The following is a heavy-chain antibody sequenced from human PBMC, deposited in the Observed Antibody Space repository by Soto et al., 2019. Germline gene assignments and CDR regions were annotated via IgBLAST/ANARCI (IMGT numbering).Heavy chain of an antibody. Sequence: QITLKESGPTLVKPTQTLTLTCTFSGFSLSTSGVGVGWIRQPPGKALEWLALIYWDDDKRYSTSLNSRLTITKDLSKNQVVLTMTHMYPLDTATYYCAHSRPPRLLDYWGQGTLVTVSS. CDR3: AHSRPPRLLDY. J-gene: IGHJ4*02. CDR1: GFSLSTSGVG. V-gene: IGHV2-5*02. CDR2: IYWDDDK. D-gene: IGHD6-6*01.